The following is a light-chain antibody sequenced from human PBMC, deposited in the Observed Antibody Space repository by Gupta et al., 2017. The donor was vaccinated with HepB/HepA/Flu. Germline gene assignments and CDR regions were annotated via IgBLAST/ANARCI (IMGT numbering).Light chain of an antibody. V-gene: IGKV1-39*01. Sequence: DIQMTQSPSSLSASVGDRVTITCRAGQSVATYLHWYQQETGKAPRLLIYGASTLQSGVPPRFSGSGSGTDFTLTISSLQPEDFAIYYCQQSFSTPYTFGQGTSWKS. CDR1: QSVATY. J-gene: IGKJ2*01. CDR2: GAS. CDR3: QQSFSTPYT.